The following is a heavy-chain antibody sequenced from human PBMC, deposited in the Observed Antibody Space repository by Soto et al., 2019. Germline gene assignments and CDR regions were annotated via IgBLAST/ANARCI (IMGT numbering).Heavy chain of an antibody. CDR3: AKDPYYDSSGYYYVNWFDP. D-gene: IGHD3-22*01. J-gene: IGHJ5*02. Sequence: GGSLRLSCAASGFTFSSYAMSWVRQAPGKGLEWVSAISGSGGSTYYADSVKGRFTISRDNSKNTLYLQMNSLRAEDTAVYYCAKDPYYDSSGYYYVNWFDPWGQGTLVTVSS. V-gene: IGHV3-23*01. CDR1: GFTFSSYA. CDR2: ISGSGGST.